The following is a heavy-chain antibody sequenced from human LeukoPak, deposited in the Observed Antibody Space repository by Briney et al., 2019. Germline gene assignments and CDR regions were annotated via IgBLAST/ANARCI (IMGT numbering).Heavy chain of an antibody. D-gene: IGHD1-26*01. Sequence: SETLSLTCTVSGGSISSSSYYWGWIRQPPGKGLEWIGSIYYSGSTYYNPSLKSRVTISVDTSKNQFSLKLSSVTAADTAVYYCARDSLPVVGASDWGQGTLVTVSS. V-gene: IGHV4-39*07. CDR3: ARDSLPVVGASD. CDR2: IYYSGST. CDR1: GGSISSSSYY. J-gene: IGHJ4*02.